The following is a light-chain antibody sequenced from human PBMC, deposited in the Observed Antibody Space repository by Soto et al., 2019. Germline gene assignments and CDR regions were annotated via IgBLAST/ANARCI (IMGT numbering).Light chain of an antibody. V-gene: IGLV2-14*01. J-gene: IGLJ2*01. CDR2: EVT. Sequence: QSALTQPASVSGSPGQSSTISCTGTSSDVGGYNYVSWYQQHPGKAPKLMIYEVTNRPSGVSNRFSGSKSGNTASLTISGLQAEDGADYYCSSYTSRSTLVVFGGGTTLTVL. CDR1: SSDVGGYNY. CDR3: SSYTSRSTLVV.